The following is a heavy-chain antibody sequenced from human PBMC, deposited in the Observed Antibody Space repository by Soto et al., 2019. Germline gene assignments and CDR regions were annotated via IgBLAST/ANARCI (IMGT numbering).Heavy chain of an antibody. Sequence: GGSLRLSCAASGFTFSSYAMSWVRQAPGKGLEWVSAISGSGGSTYYADSVKGRFTISRDNSKNTLYLQMNSLRAEDTAVYYCAKLAPDSSSWYYYGMDVWGQGTTVTVSS. CDR3: AKLAPDSSSWYYYGMDV. CDR1: GFTFSSYA. D-gene: IGHD6-13*01. V-gene: IGHV3-23*01. CDR2: ISGSGGST. J-gene: IGHJ6*02.